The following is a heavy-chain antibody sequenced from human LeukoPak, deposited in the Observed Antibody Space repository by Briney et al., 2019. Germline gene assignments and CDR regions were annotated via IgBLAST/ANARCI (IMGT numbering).Heavy chain of an antibody. CDR1: GGSFSGYY. J-gene: IGHJ5*02. CDR3: ARDLGYCSSTSCYTGWFDP. V-gene: IGHV4-34*01. CDR2: INHSGST. D-gene: IGHD2-2*02. Sequence: PSETLSLTCAVYGGSFSGYYWSWIRQPPGKGLEWIGEINHSGSTNYNPSLKSRVAISVDTSKNQFFLKLSSVTAADTAVYYCARDLGYCSSTSCYTGWFDPWGQGTLVTVSS.